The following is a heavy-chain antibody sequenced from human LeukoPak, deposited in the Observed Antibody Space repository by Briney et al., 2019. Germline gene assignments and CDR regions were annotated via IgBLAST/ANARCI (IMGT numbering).Heavy chain of an antibody. D-gene: IGHD6-6*01. CDR2: IYYSGST. CDR3: ARRWYSSSSVDY. J-gene: IGHJ4*02. V-gene: IGHV4-39*01. Sequence: SETLSLICTVSGGSISSSSYYWGWIRQPPGKGLEWIGSIYYSGSTYYNPSLKSRVTISIDTSKNQFSLKLSSVTAADTAVYYCARRWYSSSSVDYWGQGTLVTVSS. CDR1: GGSISSSSYY.